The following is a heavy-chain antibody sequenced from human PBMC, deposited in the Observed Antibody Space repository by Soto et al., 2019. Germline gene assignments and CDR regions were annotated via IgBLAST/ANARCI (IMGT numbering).Heavy chain of an antibody. V-gene: IGHV3-7*01. J-gene: IGHJ4*02. Sequence: EVQLVESGGGLVQPGGSLTLSCAASGFPFNTYRMSWVRQAPGKGLEWVANTKEDGSDKNYVDSVKGQFTISRDNAKNSLYLQMNSLRAEDTAVYYCVRGGTGPFDYWGQGTLVTVSS. CDR2: TKEDGSDK. CDR3: VRGGTGPFDY. CDR1: GFPFNTYR.